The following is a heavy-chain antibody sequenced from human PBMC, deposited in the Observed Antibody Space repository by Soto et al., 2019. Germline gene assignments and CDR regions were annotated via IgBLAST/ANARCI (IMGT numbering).Heavy chain of an antibody. CDR3: ARVVDYCDPYSYYGMDV. D-gene: IGHD3-22*01. J-gene: IGHJ6*02. CDR2: ISCSSSYI. CDR1: GFTFSSYS. V-gene: IGHV3-21*01. Sequence: EVQLVESGGGLVKPGGSLRLSCAASGFTFSSYSMNWVRQAPGKGLEWVSSISCSSSYIYYADSVKGRFTISRDNAKNPLYLQMNSVRAEDTAVYYCARVVDYCDPYSYYGMDVWGQGTTVTVSS.